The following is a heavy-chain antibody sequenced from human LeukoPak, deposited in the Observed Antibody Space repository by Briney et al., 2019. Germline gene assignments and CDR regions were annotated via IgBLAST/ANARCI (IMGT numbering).Heavy chain of an antibody. CDR2: LRGDNGDT. Sequence: ASVTVSCKTSGYMVSVYYMHWVRQAPGQGLEWMGWLRGDNGDTDSPQKFKGRVTMTRDTATNAAYMQLSRLTYDDTAMYFCARVRGSSCDYWGQGTLVTVSS. J-gene: IGHJ4*02. V-gene: IGHV1-2*02. CDR3: ARVRGSSCDY. D-gene: IGHD6-13*01. CDR1: GYMVSVYY.